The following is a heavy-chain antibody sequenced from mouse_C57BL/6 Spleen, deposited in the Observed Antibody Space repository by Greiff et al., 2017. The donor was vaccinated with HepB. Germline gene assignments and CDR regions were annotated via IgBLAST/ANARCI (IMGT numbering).Heavy chain of an antibody. CDR2: IDPETGGT. V-gene: IGHV1-15*01. D-gene: IGHD2-5*01. Sequence: QVQLKESGAELVRPGASVTLSCKASGYTFTDYEMHWVKQTPVHGLEWIGAIDPETGGTAYNQKFKGKAILTADKSSSTAYMELRSLTSEDSAVYYCTRLNAYYSNHRNFDYWGQGTTLTVSS. CDR1: GYTFTDYE. CDR3: TRLNAYYSNHRNFDY. J-gene: IGHJ2*01.